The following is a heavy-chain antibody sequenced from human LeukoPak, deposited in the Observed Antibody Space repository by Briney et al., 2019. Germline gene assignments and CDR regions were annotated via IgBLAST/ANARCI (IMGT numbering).Heavy chain of an antibody. V-gene: IGHV3-23*01. CDR2: ISGSGGTT. CDR3: AKRVYVGGGYNFDY. Sequence: GGSLRLSCAASGFTFSTYAMSWVRQAPGKGPKWVSGISGSGGTTYYADSVKGRFTISRDNSKNTLYLQMNSLRAEDTAVYYCAKRVYVGGGYNFDYWGQGTLVTVSS. CDR1: GFTFSTYA. D-gene: IGHD5-24*01. J-gene: IGHJ4*02.